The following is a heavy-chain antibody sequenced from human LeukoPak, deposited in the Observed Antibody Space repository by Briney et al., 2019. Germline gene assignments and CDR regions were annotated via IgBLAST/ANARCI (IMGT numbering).Heavy chain of an antibody. J-gene: IGHJ4*02. CDR2: ISAYNGNT. D-gene: IGHD6-13*01. Sequence: ASVKVSCKASGYTFTSYGISWVRQAPGQGLEWMGWISAYNGNTNYAQKLQGRVTMTTDTSTSTAYMELRSLRSDDTAVFYCAGAMHTSSWTVPFDYWGQGTLVTVSS. CDR1: GYTFTSYG. V-gene: IGHV1-18*01. CDR3: AGAMHTSSWTVPFDY.